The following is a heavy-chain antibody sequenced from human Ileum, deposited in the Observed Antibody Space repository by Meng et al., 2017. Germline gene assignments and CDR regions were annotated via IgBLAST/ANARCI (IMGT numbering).Heavy chain of an antibody. V-gene: IGHV4-4*02. Sequence: QVPLQESGPGLVRPSGTLSLNCAVSSGSISSHTYWSWVRQPPGKGLEWIGQISHSGSAYYNPSLKSRVTMSVDKSKSQFSLMLTSVTAADTAIYYCARHGGYSQDFWGQGTLVTVSS. J-gene: IGHJ4*02. D-gene: IGHD4-23*01. CDR2: ISHSGSA. CDR3: ARHGGYSQDF. CDR1: SGSISSHTY.